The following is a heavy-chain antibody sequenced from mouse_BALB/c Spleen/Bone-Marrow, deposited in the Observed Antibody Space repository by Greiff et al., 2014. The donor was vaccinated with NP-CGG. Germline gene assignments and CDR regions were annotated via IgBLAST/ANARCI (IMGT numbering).Heavy chain of an antibody. Sequence: EVKLMESGPELVNPGASIKLSCKASGYTFTDYNIHWVQQSHGKSLEWIGYIYPYNGATDYNHKFNIKATLTVDKSSSTAYMERRSLTSEDSTVYYCAREGGHYDAIDYWGQGTSVTVSS. CDR3: AREGGHYDAIDY. D-gene: IGHD1-2*01. CDR2: IYPYNGAT. J-gene: IGHJ4*01. CDR1: GYTFTDYN. V-gene: IGHV1S29*02.